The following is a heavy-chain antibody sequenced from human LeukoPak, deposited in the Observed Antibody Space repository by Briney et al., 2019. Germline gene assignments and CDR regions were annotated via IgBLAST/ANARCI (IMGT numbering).Heavy chain of an antibody. Sequence: GGSVRLSCAASGFTFRNYWMHWVRQAPGKGLVCVSRINTDCSSTTYADSVKGRFTISRDIAKNTLYLQMSSLSAEDTAEYYCARGYSSSYLIDYWGQGTLVTVSS. CDR2: INTDCSST. J-gene: IGHJ4*02. V-gene: IGHV3-74*01. CDR3: ARGYSSSYLIDY. D-gene: IGHD6-6*01. CDR1: GFTFRNYW.